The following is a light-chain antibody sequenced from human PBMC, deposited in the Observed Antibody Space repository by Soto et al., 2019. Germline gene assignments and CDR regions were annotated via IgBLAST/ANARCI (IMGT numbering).Light chain of an antibody. CDR3: QSYSSSLSVYVV. Sequence: QSVLTQPPSVSGAPGQRVTISCTGSSSNIGAGYDVNWYQQLPGTAPKLLIYGNSNRPSGVPDRFSGSKSGTSASLAITGLQAEDEAYYYCQSYSSSLSVYVVFGGGTKLTVL. CDR1: SSNIGAGYD. CDR2: GNS. V-gene: IGLV1-40*01. J-gene: IGLJ2*01.